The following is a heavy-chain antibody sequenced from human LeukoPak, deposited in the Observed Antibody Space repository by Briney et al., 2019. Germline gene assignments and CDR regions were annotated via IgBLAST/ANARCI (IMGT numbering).Heavy chain of an antibody. D-gene: IGHD6-13*01. Sequence: GGSLRLSCAASGFTFSGSAVHWVRQASGKGLEWVGRIRSKANSYATAYAASVKGRFTISRDDSKNTAYLQMNSLKTEDTAVYYCAKSFGYSRSWFDNWGQGTLVTVSS. CDR2: IRSKANSYAT. CDR1: GFTFSGSA. CDR3: AKSFGYSRSWFDN. J-gene: IGHJ4*02. V-gene: IGHV3-73*01.